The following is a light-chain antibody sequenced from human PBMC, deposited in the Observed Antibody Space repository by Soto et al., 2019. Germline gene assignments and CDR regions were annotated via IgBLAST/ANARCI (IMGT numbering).Light chain of an antibody. CDR2: DAS. V-gene: IGKV3D-11*02. CDR1: QSVRSN. CDR3: QHRYNWTIT. Sequence: EVVVTQSPATWSVSPGERATLSCRASQSVRSNLAWYPQRPGRAPRLLIYDASHREPGIQALFSGSEAGTEFTRTISSLEPEDVSVAYCQHRYNWTITFGQGTRLEIK. J-gene: IGKJ5*01.